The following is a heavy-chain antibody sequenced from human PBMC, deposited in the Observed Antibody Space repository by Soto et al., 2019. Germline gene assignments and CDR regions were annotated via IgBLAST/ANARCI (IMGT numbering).Heavy chain of an antibody. CDR2: INAGNGNT. CDR1: GYTFTSYA. Sequence: QVQLVRSGAEVKKPGASVKVSCKASGYTFTSYAMHWVRQAPGQRLEWMGWINAGNGNTKYSQKFQGRVTITRDTSASTAYMELSSLRSEDTAVYYCAREAITIFGVVIMSLNYWGQGTLVTVSS. J-gene: IGHJ4*02. CDR3: AREAITIFGVVIMSLNY. V-gene: IGHV1-3*01. D-gene: IGHD3-3*01.